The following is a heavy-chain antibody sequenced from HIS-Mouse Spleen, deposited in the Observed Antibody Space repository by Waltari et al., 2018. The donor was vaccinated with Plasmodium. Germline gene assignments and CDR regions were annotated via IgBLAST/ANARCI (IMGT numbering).Heavy chain of an antibody. J-gene: IGHJ3*02. V-gene: IGHV1-2*02. D-gene: IGHD1-1*01. CDR3: ARYPKLKLFDAFDI. Sequence: QVQLVQSGAEVKKPGASVKVSCKASGYTFTGYYMHWVRQAPGQGLEWRAWSNPNRGCTNEAKKFQGRFTMTRDTSISTAYMELSRLRSDDTAVYYCARYPKLKLFDAFDIWGQGTMVTVSS. CDR2: SNPNRGCT. CDR1: GYTFTGYY.